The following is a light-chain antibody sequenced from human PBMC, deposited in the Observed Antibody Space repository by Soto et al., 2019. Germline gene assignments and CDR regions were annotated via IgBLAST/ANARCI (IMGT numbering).Light chain of an antibody. CDR1: SGHSSYI. J-gene: IGLJ3*02. CDR3: ETSWV. Sequence: QSVLTQSSSASASLGSSVKLTCTLSSGHSSYIIAWHQQQPGKAPRYLMKLEGSGSYNKGSGVPDRFSGSSSGADRYLTISNLQFEDEADYYCETSWVFGGGTKVTVL. V-gene: IGLV4-60*02. CDR2: LEGSGSY.